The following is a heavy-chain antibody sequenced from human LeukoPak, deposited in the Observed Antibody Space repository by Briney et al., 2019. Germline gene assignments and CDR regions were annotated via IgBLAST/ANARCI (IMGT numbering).Heavy chain of an antibody. V-gene: IGHV3-23*01. CDR2: IGGSGAST. CDR3: AKGPYSGFS. CDR1: GLSFSSYA. Sequence: GGTLRLSCAASGLSFSSYAMNWVPQAPGKGLEWVLGIGGSGASTYYADSVKGRFTISRDNSKNTLYLQMNSLSAEDTAVYYCAKGPYSGFSWGQGTLVTVSA. J-gene: IGHJ5*02. D-gene: IGHD1-26*01.